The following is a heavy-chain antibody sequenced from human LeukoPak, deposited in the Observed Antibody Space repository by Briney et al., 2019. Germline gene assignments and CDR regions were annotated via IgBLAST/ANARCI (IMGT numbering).Heavy chain of an antibody. D-gene: IGHD3-16*01. J-gene: IGHJ3*02. V-gene: IGHV4-59*13. Sequence: PSETLSLTCTLSGGSISTYYWSWIRQPPGKGLEWIGYIYYTGSTNYNPSLTGRVTISLDTSKNQFSLKVSSVTAADTAVYYCARSLLGAWGLYDIWGQGTMVTVSS. CDR2: IYYTGST. CDR1: GGSISTYY. CDR3: ARSLLGAWGLYDI.